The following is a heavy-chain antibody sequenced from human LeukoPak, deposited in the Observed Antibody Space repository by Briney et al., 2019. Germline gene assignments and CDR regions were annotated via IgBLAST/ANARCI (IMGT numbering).Heavy chain of an antibody. CDR3: ARGRQLGGPTTVYFDY. D-gene: IGHD3-16*01. J-gene: IGHJ4*02. V-gene: IGHV3-30*04. CDR1: GFTFSGYA. Sequence: GRSLRLSCAASGFTFSGYAMHWVRQAPGKGLEWVAVIWNDGSNKYYADSVKGRFTISRDNSKNTVYPQMNSLRAEDTAVYYCARGRQLGGPTTVYFDYRGQGTLVTVSS. CDR2: IWNDGSNK.